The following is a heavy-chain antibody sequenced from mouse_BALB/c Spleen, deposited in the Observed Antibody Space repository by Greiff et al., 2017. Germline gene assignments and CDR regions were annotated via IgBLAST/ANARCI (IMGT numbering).Heavy chain of an antibody. CDR2: ISYSGST. J-gene: IGHJ2*01. V-gene: IGHV3-2*02. CDR3: ARGRYPFDY. CDR1: GYSITSDYA. Sequence: EVQRVESGPGLVKPSQSLSLTCTVTGYSITSDYAWNWIRQFPGNKLEWMGYISYSGSTSYNPSLKSRISITRDTSKNQFFLQLNSVTTEDTATYYCARGRYPFDYWGQGTTLTVSS. D-gene: IGHD2-14*01.